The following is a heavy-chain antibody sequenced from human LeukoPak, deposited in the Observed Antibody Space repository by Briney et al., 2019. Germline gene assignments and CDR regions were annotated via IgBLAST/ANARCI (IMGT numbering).Heavy chain of an antibody. V-gene: IGHV3-49*04. CDR1: GFTFGDHA. J-gene: IGHJ6*02. Sequence: PGGSLRLSCSGSGFTFGDHAMSWVRQAPGKGLEWVGFIRSKAYGGTTEHAASVRGRFSISRDDSKNIAYLQMSSLETEDTAVYFCARGPIYLWLYYGMDVWGQGTTVTVSS. CDR2: IRSKAYGGTT. CDR3: ARGPIYLWLYYGMDV. D-gene: IGHD5-18*01.